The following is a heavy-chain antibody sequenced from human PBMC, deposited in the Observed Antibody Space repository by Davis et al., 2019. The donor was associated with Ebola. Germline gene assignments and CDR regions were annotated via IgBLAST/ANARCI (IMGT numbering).Heavy chain of an antibody. J-gene: IGHJ3*02. D-gene: IGHD1-26*01. V-gene: IGHV5-51*01. CDR3: AKGRGPYRRGDAFDI. CDR1: GYDFTSSW. Sequence: ESLKISCKGSGYDFTSSWIAWVRLMPGKGLEWMGIIFPRDSDTRYSPSFQGQVRISVDKSISTVYLQWSSLKASDTAMYFCAKGRGPYRRGDAFDIWGRGTMVTVSS. CDR2: IFPRDSDT.